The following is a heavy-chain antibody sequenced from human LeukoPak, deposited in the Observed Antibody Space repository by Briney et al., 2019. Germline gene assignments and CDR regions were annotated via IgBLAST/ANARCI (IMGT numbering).Heavy chain of an antibody. Sequence: PGGSLRLSCAASGFTFSSYEMNWVRQAPGKGLEWVSYISSSGSTIYYADSVKGRFTISRDNAKNSLYLQMNSLRAEDTAVYYCARAGYSSSRNGVFDYWGQGTLVTVSS. V-gene: IGHV3-48*03. CDR2: ISSSGSTI. CDR1: GFTFSSYE. D-gene: IGHD6-13*01. CDR3: ARAGYSSSRNGVFDY. J-gene: IGHJ4*02.